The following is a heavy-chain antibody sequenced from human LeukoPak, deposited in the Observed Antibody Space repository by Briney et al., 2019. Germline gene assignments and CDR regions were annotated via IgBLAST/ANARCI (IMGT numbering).Heavy chain of an antibody. CDR2: ISGSGGST. J-gene: IGHJ5*02. CDR1: GFTFSSYA. CDR3: ARSDYGDYGWFDP. Sequence: GGSLRLSCAASGFTFSSYAMSWVRQAPGKGLERVSAISGSGGSTYYADSVKGRFTISRDNSKNTLYLQMNSLRAEDTAVYYCARSDYGDYGWFDPWGQGTLVTVSS. V-gene: IGHV3-23*01. D-gene: IGHD4-17*01.